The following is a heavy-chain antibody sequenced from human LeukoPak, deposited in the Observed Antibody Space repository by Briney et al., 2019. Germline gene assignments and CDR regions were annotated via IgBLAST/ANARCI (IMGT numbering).Heavy chain of an antibody. J-gene: IGHJ5*02. D-gene: IGHD6-19*01. CDR2: IYYSGST. CDR1: GGSISSSSYY. CDR3: ARDSGAVAGTGNWFDP. Sequence: SETLSLTCTVSGGSISSSSYYWGWIRQPPGKGLEWIGSIYYSGSTYYNPSLKSRVTISVDTSKNQFSLKLSSVTAADTAVYYCARDSGAVAGTGNWFDPWGQGTLVTVSS. V-gene: IGHV4-39*07.